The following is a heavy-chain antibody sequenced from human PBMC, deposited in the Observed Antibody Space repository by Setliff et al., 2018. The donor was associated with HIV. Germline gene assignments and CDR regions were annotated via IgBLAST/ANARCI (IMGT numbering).Heavy chain of an antibody. J-gene: IGHJ4*02. D-gene: IGHD5-12*01. CDR2: INTHSGYT. CDR3: ARGKTWLRFLDY. CDR1: GDTFSSSA. V-gene: IGHV1-18*01. Sequence: ASVKVSCKASGDTFSSSAISWVRQAPGQGLEWMGWINTHSGYTNYAQNVQGRVTVTMDTSTSTAYMELRSLKSDDTAVYYCARGKTWLRFLDYWGQGTLVTVSS.